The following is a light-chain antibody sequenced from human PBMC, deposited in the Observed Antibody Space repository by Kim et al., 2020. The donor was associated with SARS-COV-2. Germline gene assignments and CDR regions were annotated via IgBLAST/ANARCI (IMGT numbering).Light chain of an antibody. CDR3: QSANSVPPWA. CDR2: AAS. V-gene: IGKV1-12*01. CDR1: QDISNW. J-gene: IGKJ1*01. Sequence: DIKMIQSPSSVSASVGDRVTVTCRATQDISNWLAWYQQKPGRAPKLLIYAASSLHGGVPSRFSASGSGTYFTLTITGLQPDDFATYYCQSANSVPPWAFGQGTKVEIK.